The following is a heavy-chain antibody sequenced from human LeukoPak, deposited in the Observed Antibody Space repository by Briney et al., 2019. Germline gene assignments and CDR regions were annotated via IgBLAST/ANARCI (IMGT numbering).Heavy chain of an antibody. Sequence: GESLKISCKGSGYSFTSYWIGWVRQMPGKGLEWMGIIYPGDSDTRYSPSFQGQVTISADKSISTAYLQWSSLKASDTAMYYCARHGEFYDYVWGSYRLNYFDYWGQGTLVTVSS. V-gene: IGHV5-51*01. CDR1: GYSFTSYW. J-gene: IGHJ4*02. CDR2: IYPGDSDT. D-gene: IGHD3-16*02. CDR3: ARHGEFYDYVWGSYRLNYFDY.